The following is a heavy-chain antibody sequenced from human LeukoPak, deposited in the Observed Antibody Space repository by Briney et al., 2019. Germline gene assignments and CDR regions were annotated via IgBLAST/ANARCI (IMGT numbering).Heavy chain of an antibody. CDR3: ARGLLTYYYARDGPPPSHNYYFDY. CDR2: ISSTGST. Sequence: SETLSLTCTVASFSISRDYWTWIRQPAGKELEWIGLISSTGSTNYNPSPNSRVTMSVDTATNQFSLKLSSVTAADTAVYFCARGLLTYYYARDGPPPSHNYYFDYWGLGIQVTVSS. D-gene: IGHD3-10*02. V-gene: IGHV4-4*07. J-gene: IGHJ4*02. CDR1: SFSISRDY.